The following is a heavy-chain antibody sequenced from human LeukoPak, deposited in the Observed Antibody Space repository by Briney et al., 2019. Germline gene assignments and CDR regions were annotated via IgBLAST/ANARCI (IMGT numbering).Heavy chain of an antibody. CDR2: IYYSGST. V-gene: IGHV4-39*07. Sequence: PSETLSLTCTVSGGSISSSSYYWGWLRQPPGKGLEWIGSIYYSGSTNYNPSLKSRVTISVDTSKNQFSLKLSSVTAADTAVYYCARDLYGDYVEGPVGYWGQGTLVTVSS. CDR1: GGSISSSSYY. D-gene: IGHD4-17*01. J-gene: IGHJ4*02. CDR3: ARDLYGDYVEGPVGY.